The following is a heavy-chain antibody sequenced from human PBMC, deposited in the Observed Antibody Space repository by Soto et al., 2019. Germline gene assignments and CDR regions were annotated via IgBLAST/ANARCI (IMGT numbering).Heavy chain of an antibody. D-gene: IGHD6-19*01. J-gene: IGHJ4*02. CDR2: ISYDGSNK. Sequence: QVQLVESGGGVVQPGRSLRLSCAASGFTFSSYAMHWVRQAPGKGLEWVAVISYDGSNKYYADSVKGRFTISRDNSKNTRYMQMNSLRAEDMAVYYCARSRLAVAGTVWFDYWGQGTLVTVSS. CDR1: GFTFSSYA. CDR3: ARSRLAVAGTVWFDY. V-gene: IGHV3-30-3*01.